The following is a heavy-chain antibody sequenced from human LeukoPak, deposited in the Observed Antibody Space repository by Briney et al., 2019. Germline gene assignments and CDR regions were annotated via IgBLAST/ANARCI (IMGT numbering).Heavy chain of an antibody. Sequence: PSETLSLTCTVSGVSISSYHWTWIRQPPGKGLEWIGYIYYSGSTNYNPSLKSRVTISVDTSKNQFSLKLSSVTAADTAVYYCARGSPGYLVPDYWGQGTLVTVSS. CDR2: IYYSGST. D-gene: IGHD6-6*01. V-gene: IGHV4-59*01. J-gene: IGHJ4*02. CDR3: ARGSPGYLVPDY. CDR1: GVSISSYH.